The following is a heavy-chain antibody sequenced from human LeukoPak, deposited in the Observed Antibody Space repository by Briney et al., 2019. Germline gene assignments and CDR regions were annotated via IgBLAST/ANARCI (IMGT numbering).Heavy chain of an antibody. Sequence: SGGSLRLSCEASGFSFSSYSMNWARQAPGKGLEWVSYVSSSTTIRDYADSVKGRFTISRDNAKNSLYLQMNTLRDEDTAVYYCARDRDWSFDYWGQGILVTVSS. D-gene: IGHD3/OR15-3a*01. V-gene: IGHV3-48*02. CDR1: GFSFSSYS. J-gene: IGHJ4*02. CDR2: VSSSTTIR. CDR3: ARDRDWSFDY.